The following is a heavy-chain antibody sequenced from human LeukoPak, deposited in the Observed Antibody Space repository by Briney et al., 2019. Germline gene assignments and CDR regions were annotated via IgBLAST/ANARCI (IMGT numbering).Heavy chain of an antibody. J-gene: IGHJ4*02. CDR2: ISVYTGKT. D-gene: IGHD4-17*01. Sequence: ASVKVSCKASGYTFSSCGISWVRQAPGQGLEWMGWISVYTGKTYHAQKFQARVTMTTDTSTSTAYMELRSLRSDDTAVYYCAKDRGWQYADYETVAVEHWGQGTLVTVSS. CDR1: GYTFSSCG. V-gene: IGHV1-18*01. CDR3: AKDRGWQYADYETVAVEH.